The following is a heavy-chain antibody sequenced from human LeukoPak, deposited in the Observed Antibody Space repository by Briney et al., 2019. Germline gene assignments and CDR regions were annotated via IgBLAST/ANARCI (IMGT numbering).Heavy chain of an antibody. J-gene: IGHJ4*02. D-gene: IGHD3-3*01. CDR2: IYTSGST. CDR1: GGSISSGSYY. CDR3: ARTKFLEWALYYFDY. V-gene: IGHV4-61*02. Sequence: SKTLSLTCTVSGGSISSGSYYWSWIRQPAGKGLEWIGRIYTSGSTNYNPSLKSRVTISVDTSKNQFSLKLSSVTAADTAVYYCARTKFLEWALYYFDYWGQGTLVTVSS.